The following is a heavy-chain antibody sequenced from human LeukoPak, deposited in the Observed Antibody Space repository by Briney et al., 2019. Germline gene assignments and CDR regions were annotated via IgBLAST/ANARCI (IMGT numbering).Heavy chain of an antibody. Sequence: PGGSLRLSCAASGFTFSTYVMNWVRQAPGKGLEWISYITGNSAPIYYADSVRRRLTISRDNAKNSVYLKMNSLREEDTAVYYCARRAIWGKGTTVIVSS. CDR1: GFTFSTYV. CDR3: ARRAI. J-gene: IGHJ6*04. CDR2: ITGNSAPI. V-gene: IGHV3-48*02.